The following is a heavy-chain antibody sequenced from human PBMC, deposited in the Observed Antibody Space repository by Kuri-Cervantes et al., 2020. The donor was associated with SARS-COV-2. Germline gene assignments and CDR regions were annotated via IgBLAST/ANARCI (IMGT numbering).Heavy chain of an antibody. V-gene: IGHV4-61*05. CDR3: ARGVWFDP. CDR1: GGSISSSSYY. J-gene: IGHJ5*02. D-gene: IGHD3-10*01. CDR2: IYHSGST. Sequence: GSLRLSCTVSGGSISSSSYYWGWIRQPPGKGLEWIGYIYHSGSTNYNPSLKSRVTISVDTSKNQFSLKLSSVTAADTAVYYCARGVWFDPWGQGTLVTVSS.